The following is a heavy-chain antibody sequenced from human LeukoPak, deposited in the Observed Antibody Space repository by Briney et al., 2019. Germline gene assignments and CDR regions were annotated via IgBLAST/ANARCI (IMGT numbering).Heavy chain of an antibody. D-gene: IGHD2-2*01. V-gene: IGHV3-49*04. Sequence: GGSLRLSCTASGFTFGDYAMSWVRQAPGKGLEWVGFIRSKAYGGTTEYAASVKGRFTISRDDSKSIAYLQMNSLKTEDTAVYYCTTLIVVVPAAIDYWGQGTLVTVSS. CDR3: TTLIVVVPAAIDY. CDR2: IRSKAYGGTT. J-gene: IGHJ4*02. CDR1: GFTFGDYA.